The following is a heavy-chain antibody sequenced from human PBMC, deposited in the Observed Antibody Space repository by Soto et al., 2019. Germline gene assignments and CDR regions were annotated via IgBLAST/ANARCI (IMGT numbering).Heavy chain of an antibody. Sequence: SGPTLVNPTQTLTLTCTFSGFSLSTSGVGVGWIRQPPGKALECLALIYWDDDKRYSPSPKSRLTITKDTSKNQVVLTMTNMDPVDTATYFCAHRLCDSSCYWDVGYFDYWGRGTLVTVSS. V-gene: IGHV2-5*02. CDR3: AHRLCDSSCYWDVGYFDY. J-gene: IGHJ4*02. D-gene: IGHD3-22*01. CDR2: IYWDDDK. CDR1: GFSLSTSGVG.